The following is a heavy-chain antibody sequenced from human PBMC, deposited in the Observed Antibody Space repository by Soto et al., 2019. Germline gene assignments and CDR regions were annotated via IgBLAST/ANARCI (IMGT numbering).Heavy chain of an antibody. V-gene: IGHV4-30-4*01. Sequence: LSLTCSVSGDSISNLDYFWAWIRQPPGQALEYIGYIYKSATTYYNPSFESRVAISVDTSKRQFSLNVTSVTAADTAVYFCSRGRYCLTGRCFPNWFDSWGQGALVTVSS. CDR3: SRGRYCLTGRCFPNWFDS. J-gene: IGHJ5*01. D-gene: IGHD7-27*01. CDR2: IYKSATT. CDR1: GDSISNLDYF.